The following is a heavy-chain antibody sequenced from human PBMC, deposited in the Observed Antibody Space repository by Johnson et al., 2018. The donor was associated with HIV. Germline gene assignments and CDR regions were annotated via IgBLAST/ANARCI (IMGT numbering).Heavy chain of an antibody. J-gene: IGHJ3*01. CDR3: AREPLDVVYAFDR. D-gene: IGHD2-21*01. CDR2: IYSGGST. Sequence: VQLVESGGGLVQPGGSLRLSCAASGFTVSSNYMSWVRQAPGKGLEWVSVIYSGGSTYYADSVKGRFTISRDNSKNTLYLQMNSLRAEDTAVYYCAREPLDVVYAFDRWGQETVVTVAS. V-gene: IGHV3-66*01. CDR1: GFTVSSNY.